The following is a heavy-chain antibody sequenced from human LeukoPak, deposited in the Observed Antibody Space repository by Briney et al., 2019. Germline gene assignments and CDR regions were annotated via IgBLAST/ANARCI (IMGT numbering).Heavy chain of an antibody. CDR2: IIPIFGTA. D-gene: IGHD3-3*01. CDR1: GGTFSSYA. J-gene: IGHJ5*02. CDR3: ARDQGVTIFGVAHWFDP. Sequence: SVKVSCKASGGTFSSYAIIWVRQAPGQGLEWMGGIIPIFGTANYAQKFQDRVTITTDESTSTAYMELSSLRSEDTAVYYCARDQGVTIFGVAHWFDPWGQGTLVTVSS. V-gene: IGHV1-69*05.